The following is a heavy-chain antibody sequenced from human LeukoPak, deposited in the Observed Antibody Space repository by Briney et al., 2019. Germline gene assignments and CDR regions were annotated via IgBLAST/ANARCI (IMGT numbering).Heavy chain of an antibody. J-gene: IGHJ4*02. CDR2: INPNSGGT. CDR1: GYTFTGYY. V-gene: IGHV1-2*02. D-gene: IGHD6-13*01. Sequence: ASVKVSCKASGYTFTGYYMHWVRQAPGQGLEWMGWINPNSGGTNYAQKFQGRVTMTRGTSISTAYMELSRLRSDDTAVYYCARDSIAAAGESFDYWGQGTLVTVSS. CDR3: ARDSIAAAGESFDY.